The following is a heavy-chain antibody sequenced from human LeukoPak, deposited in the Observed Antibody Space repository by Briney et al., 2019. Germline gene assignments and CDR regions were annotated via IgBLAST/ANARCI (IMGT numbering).Heavy chain of an antibody. J-gene: IGHJ5*02. Sequence: ASVKVSCKASGYTFTSYDINWVRQATGQGREWMGWMNPNSGNTGYAQKFQGRVTMTRDMSTSTVYMDLSSLRSEDTAVYYCARGGYSSPRGWFDPWGQGTLVTVSS. V-gene: IGHV1-8*02. CDR3: ARGGYSSPRGWFDP. CDR2: MNPNSGNT. D-gene: IGHD6-19*01. CDR1: GYTFTSYD.